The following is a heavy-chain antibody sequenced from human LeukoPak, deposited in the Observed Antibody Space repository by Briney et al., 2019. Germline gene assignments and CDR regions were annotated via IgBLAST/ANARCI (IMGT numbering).Heavy chain of an antibody. J-gene: IGHJ4*02. Sequence: SXXYXGWIRQPXGXXLEWIGSLYYSGRXYCNPSLKSRVTISVYTSXNQFSLKLNYVTAADTAVYYXXXXXXIXXGXFDSWGXGXLVSVSS. CDR1: SXXY. CDR3: XXXXXIXXGXFDS. CDR2: LYYSGRX. V-gene: IGHV4-39*01.